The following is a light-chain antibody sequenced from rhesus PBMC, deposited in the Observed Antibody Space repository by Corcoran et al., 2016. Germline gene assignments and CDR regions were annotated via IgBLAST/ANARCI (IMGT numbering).Light chain of an antibody. CDR3: QQGNSNQRT. CDR2: YAN. J-gene: IGKJ1*01. CDR1: QGISSY. Sequence: DIQMSQSPSSLSASVGDRVTITCRASQGISSYLNWYQQKPGKAPKLLLYYANSWASGVPTRFSGSGSGTEFTLTISSLQPEDFATYYGQQGNSNQRTFGQGTKVEIK. V-gene: IGKV1-32*02.